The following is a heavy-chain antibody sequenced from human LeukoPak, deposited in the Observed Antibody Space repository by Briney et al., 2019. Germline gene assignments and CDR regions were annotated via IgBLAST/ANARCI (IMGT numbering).Heavy chain of an antibody. Sequence: GASVKVSCKTSGYTFTTYGISWVRQAPGQGLEWMGRIIPIFGTANYAQKFQGRVSITTDESTSTAYMELSSLRSEDTAVYYCAREGYSSGCFDYWGQGTLVTVSS. CDR2: IIPIFGTA. V-gene: IGHV1-69*05. J-gene: IGHJ4*02. D-gene: IGHD6-19*01. CDR1: GYTFTTYG. CDR3: AREGYSSGCFDY.